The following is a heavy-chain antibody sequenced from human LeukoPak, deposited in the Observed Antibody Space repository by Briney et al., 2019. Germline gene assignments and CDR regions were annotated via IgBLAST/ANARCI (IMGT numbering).Heavy chain of an antibody. CDR3: ARVTHSTAGYPHPPDFDY. D-gene: IGHD2-2*01. Sequence: ASVKVSCKASGYTFTGYYMHWVRQAPGQGLEWMGWINPNSGGTNYAQKFQGRVTMTRDTSISTAYMELSRLRSDDTAVYYCARVTHSTAGYPHPPDFDYWGQGTLVTVSS. V-gene: IGHV1-2*02. CDR2: INPNSGGT. CDR1: GYTFTGYY. J-gene: IGHJ4*02.